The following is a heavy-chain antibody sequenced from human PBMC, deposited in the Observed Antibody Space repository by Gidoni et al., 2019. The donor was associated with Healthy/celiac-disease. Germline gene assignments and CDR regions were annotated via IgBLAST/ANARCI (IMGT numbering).Heavy chain of an antibody. CDR2: ISYYGSNK. V-gene: IGHV3-30*01. CDR1: GFTFSSYA. J-gene: IGHJ3*02. CDR3: ASSYDYGDYTDAFDI. Sequence: QVQLVESGGGVVQPGRSLRLSCAASGFTFSSYAMHWVRQAPGKGLEWVAVISYYGSNKYYADSVKGRFTISRDNSKNTLYLQMNSLRAEDTAVYYCASSYDYGDYTDAFDIWGQGTMVTVSS. D-gene: IGHD4-17*01.